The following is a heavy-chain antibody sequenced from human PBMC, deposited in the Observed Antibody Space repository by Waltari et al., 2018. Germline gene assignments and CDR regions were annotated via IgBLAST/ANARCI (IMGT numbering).Heavy chain of an antibody. J-gene: IGHJ4*02. CDR3: ARGGDDGRGYYPRDY. CDR2: ISYDGSNK. Sequence: QVQLVASGGGGVQPGWSLRLSCAASGFTFRSDAVPCVRQPPGKGLECVAVISYDGSNKYYADSVKGRFTISRDNSKNTLYLQMNSLRAEDTAVYFCARGGDDGRGYYPRDYWGQGTLVTVSS. V-gene: IGHV3-30-3*01. CDR1: GFTFRSDA. D-gene: IGHD3-22*01.